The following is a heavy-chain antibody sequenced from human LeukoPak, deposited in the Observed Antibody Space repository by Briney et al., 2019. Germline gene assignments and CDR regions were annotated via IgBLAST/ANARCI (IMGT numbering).Heavy chain of an antibody. CDR3: ARGAGDYVWGSYRFFDY. CDR2: IYYSGST. CDR1: GGSISSYY. V-gene: IGHV4-59*01. D-gene: IGHD3-16*02. Sequence: SETLSLTCTVSGGSISSYYWSWIRQPPGKGLEWIGYIYYSGSTNYNPSLKSRVTISVDTSKNQFFLKLSSVTAADTAVYYCARGAGDYVWGSYRFFDYWGQGTLVTVSS. J-gene: IGHJ4*02.